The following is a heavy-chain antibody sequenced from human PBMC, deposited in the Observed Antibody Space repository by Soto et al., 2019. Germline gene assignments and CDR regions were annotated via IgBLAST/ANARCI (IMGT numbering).Heavy chain of an antibody. CDR1: GFTFSSYA. Sequence: GGSLRLSCAASGFTFSSYAMSWVRQAPGKGLEWVSAISGSGGSTYYADSVKGRFTISRDNSKNTLYLQMNSLRAEDTAVYYCAKASRWLDDSIYYFDYWGQGTLVTVSS. V-gene: IGHV3-23*01. CDR3: AKASRWLDDSIYYFDY. J-gene: IGHJ4*02. CDR2: ISGSGGST. D-gene: IGHD6-19*01.